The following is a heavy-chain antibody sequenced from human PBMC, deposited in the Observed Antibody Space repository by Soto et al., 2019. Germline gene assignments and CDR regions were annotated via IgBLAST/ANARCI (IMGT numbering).Heavy chain of an antibody. Sequence: KSSETLSLTCTVSGGSISSYYWSWIRQPAGKGLEWIGRIYTSGSTNYNPSLKSRVTMSVDTSKNQFSLKLSSVTAADTAVYYCARDGMDIVVVPAAIGSLAFDIWGQGTMVTVSS. D-gene: IGHD2-2*02. V-gene: IGHV4-4*07. CDR3: ARDGMDIVVVPAAIGSLAFDI. CDR2: IYTSGST. CDR1: GGSISSYY. J-gene: IGHJ3*02.